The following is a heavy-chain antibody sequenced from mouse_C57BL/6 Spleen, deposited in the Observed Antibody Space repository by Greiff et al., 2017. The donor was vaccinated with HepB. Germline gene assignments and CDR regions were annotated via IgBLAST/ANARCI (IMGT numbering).Heavy chain of an antibody. Sequence: QVHVKQPGAELVKPGASVKLSCKASGYTFTSYWMHWVKQRPGRGLEWIGRIDPNSGGTKYNEKFKSKATLTVDKPSSTAYMQLSSLTSEDSAVYYCARCQLLRYGYYAMDYWGQGTSVTVSS. V-gene: IGHV1-72*01. CDR3: ARCQLLRYGYYAMDY. J-gene: IGHJ4*01. D-gene: IGHD1-1*01. CDR2: IDPNSGGT. CDR1: GYTFTSYW.